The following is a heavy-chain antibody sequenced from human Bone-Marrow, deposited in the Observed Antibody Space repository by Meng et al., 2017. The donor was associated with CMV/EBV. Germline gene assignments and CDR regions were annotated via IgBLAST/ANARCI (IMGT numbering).Heavy chain of an antibody. J-gene: IGHJ6*01. CDR1: GFIFSNYW. CDR2: IKEDGNEK. Sequence: GESLKISCEASGFIFSNYWMSWVRQAPGKGLEWVAHIKEDGNEKNYVDSVKGRFTISRDNAKNSLYLQMNSLRAEDTAVYYCARTDGWGSGWPQNYYYYGMDVWGQGTTVTGSS. D-gene: IGHD6-19*01. CDR3: ARTDGWGSGWPQNYYYYGMDV. V-gene: IGHV3-7*03.